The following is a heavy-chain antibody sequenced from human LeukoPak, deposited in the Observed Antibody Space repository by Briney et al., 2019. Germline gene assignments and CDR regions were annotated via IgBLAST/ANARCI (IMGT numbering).Heavy chain of an antibody. CDR2: IYYSGST. Sequence: PSETLSLTCTVSGGSISSYYWSWIRQPPGKGLEWIGYIYYSGSTNYNPSLKSRVTISVDTSKNQFSLKLSSVTAADTAVYYCARGGISSWSDNWFDPWGQGTLVTVSS. CDR3: ARGGISSWSDNWFDP. CDR1: GGSISSYY. J-gene: IGHJ5*02. V-gene: IGHV4-59*01. D-gene: IGHD6-13*01.